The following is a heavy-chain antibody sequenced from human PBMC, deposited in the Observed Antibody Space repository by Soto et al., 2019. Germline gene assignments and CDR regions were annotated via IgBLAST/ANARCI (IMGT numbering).Heavy chain of an antibody. CDR3: ARDPFEGVRLIPSANLYNWFDP. CDR2: ISGSGGST. J-gene: IGHJ5*02. CDR1: GFTFYTYA. D-gene: IGHD2-2*01. V-gene: IGHV3-23*01. Sequence: GGSLRLSCAASGFTFYTYAMSWVRQAPGKGLEWVSSISGSGGSTFYADSVKGRFTISRDNSRNTLYLQMNSLRAEDTAVYYCARDPFEGVRLIPSANLYNWFDPWGQGTLVTVSS.